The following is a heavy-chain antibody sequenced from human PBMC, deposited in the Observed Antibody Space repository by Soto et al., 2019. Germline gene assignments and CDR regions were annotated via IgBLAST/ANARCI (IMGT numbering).Heavy chain of an antibody. CDR3: ARGSSGLYGMDG. D-gene: IGHD6-19*01. Sequence: ASVKVSCKASGYTFTSYYMHWVRQAPGQRLERMGIINPSGGSTSYAQKFQGRVTMTRDTSTSTVYMELSSLRFEDTAVYYCARGSSGLYGMDGWGQGTTVTVSS. J-gene: IGHJ6*02. CDR2: INPSGGST. V-gene: IGHV1-46*01. CDR1: GYTFTSYY.